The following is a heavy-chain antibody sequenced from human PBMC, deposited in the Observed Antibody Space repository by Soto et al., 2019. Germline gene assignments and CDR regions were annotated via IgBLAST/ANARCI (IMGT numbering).Heavy chain of an antibody. CDR3: ARHSGIVGATIAFDI. D-gene: IGHD1-26*01. CDR1: GGSISSSSYY. Sequence: QLQLQESGPGLVKPSETLSLTCTVSGGSISSSSYYWGWIRQPPGKGLEWIGSIYYSGSTYYNPSLKSRVTISVDTSKNQFSLKLSSVTAADTAVYYCARHSGIVGATIAFDIWGQGTMVTVSS. CDR2: IYYSGST. V-gene: IGHV4-39*01. J-gene: IGHJ3*02.